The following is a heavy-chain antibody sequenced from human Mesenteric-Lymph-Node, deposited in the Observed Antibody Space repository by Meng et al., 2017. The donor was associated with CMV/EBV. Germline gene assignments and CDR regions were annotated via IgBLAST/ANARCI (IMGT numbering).Heavy chain of an antibody. J-gene: IGHJ4*02. CDR2: ISGGGDST. Sequence: GESLKISCAASGFTFSTYAMSWVRQAPGKGLEWVSVISGGGDSTYYADSVKGRFTISRDNSKNTLYLQMNSPRAEDTAIYYCAKRQIDSGIVDYWGQGTLVTVSS. D-gene: IGHD3-10*01. CDR3: AKRQIDSGIVDY. V-gene: IGHV3-23*01. CDR1: GFTFSTYA.